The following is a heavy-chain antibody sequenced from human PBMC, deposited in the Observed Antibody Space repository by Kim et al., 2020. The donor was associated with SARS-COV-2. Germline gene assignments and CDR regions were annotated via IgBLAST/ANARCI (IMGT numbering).Heavy chain of an antibody. D-gene: IGHD3-22*01. CDR3: ARDIITMIPSGTFDY. V-gene: IGHV3-33*01. CDR1: GFTFSSYG. J-gene: IGHJ4*02. CDR2: IWYDGSNK. Sequence: GGSLRLSCAASGFTFSSYGMHWVRQAPGKGLEWVAVIWYDGSNKYYADSVKGRFTISRDNSKNTLYLQMNSLRAEDTAVYYCARDIITMIPSGTFDYWGQGTLVTVSS.